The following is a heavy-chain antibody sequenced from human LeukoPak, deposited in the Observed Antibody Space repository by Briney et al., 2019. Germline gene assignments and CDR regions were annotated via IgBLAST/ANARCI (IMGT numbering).Heavy chain of an antibody. Sequence: PGGSLRLSCAASGFTFSSYSMNWVRQAPGKGLEWVSSISSSSSYIYYADSVKGRFTISRDNAKNSLYLQMNSLRAEDTAVYYCARALGGIAARYFDYWGQGTLVTVSS. CDR1: GFTFSSYS. CDR3: ARALGGIAARYFDY. V-gene: IGHV3-21*01. J-gene: IGHJ4*02. CDR2: ISSSSSYI. D-gene: IGHD6-6*01.